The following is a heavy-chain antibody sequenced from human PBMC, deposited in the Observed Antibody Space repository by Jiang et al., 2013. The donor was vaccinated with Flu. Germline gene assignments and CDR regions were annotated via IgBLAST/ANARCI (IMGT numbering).Heavy chain of an antibody. V-gene: IGHV1-18*01. CDR3: ARVGDSSGYYPTRPYDWYFDL. J-gene: IGHJ2*01. CDR2: ISAYNGNT. Sequence: GLEWMGWISAYNGNTNYAQKLQGRVTMATDTSTSTAYMELRSLRSDDTAVYYCARVGDSSGYYPTRPYDWYFDLWGRGTLVTVSS. D-gene: IGHD3-22*01.